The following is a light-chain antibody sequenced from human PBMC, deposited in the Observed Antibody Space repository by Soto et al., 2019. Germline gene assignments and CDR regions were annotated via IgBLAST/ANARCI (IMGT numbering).Light chain of an antibody. CDR3: CSYAGSGPYV. V-gene: IGLV2-23*01. J-gene: IGLJ1*01. Sequence: QSVLAQPASVSGSPGQSITISCTGTSSFLGSYNLVSWYQHHPGKAPKLLIYEDNKRPSGVSNRFSGSKSGNTASLTISGLQAEDEAAYYCCSYAGSGPYVFGTGTKVTVL. CDR2: EDN. CDR1: SSFLGSYNL.